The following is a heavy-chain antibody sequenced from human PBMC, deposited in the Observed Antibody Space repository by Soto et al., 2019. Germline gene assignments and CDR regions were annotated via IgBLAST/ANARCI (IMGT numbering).Heavy chain of an antibody. V-gene: IGHV3-21*01. D-gene: IGHD6-19*01. J-gene: IGHJ4*02. CDR1: GFTFSSYS. CDR2: ISSSSSYI. Sequence: GGSLRLSCAASGFTFSSYSMNWVRQAPGKGLEWVSSISSSSSYIYYADSVKGRFTISRDNAKNSLYLQMNSLRAEDTAVCYCARDRLGIAVAGLDYWGQGTLVTVSS. CDR3: ARDRLGIAVAGLDY.